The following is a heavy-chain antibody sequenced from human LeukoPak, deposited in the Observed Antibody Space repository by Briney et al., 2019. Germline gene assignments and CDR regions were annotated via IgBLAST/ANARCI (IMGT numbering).Heavy chain of an antibody. CDR1: GGSVSGHY. Sequence: PSETLSLTCTVSGGSVSGHYWSWIRQPPGKGLEWIGYVYYTGSTNYSPSLKSRVTMSVDTSKNQLSLNLNSMTAADTAIYYCTRDLRRALDYWGQGTLVTAS. CDR3: TRDLRRALDY. CDR2: VYYTGST. V-gene: IGHV4-59*02. J-gene: IGHJ4*02.